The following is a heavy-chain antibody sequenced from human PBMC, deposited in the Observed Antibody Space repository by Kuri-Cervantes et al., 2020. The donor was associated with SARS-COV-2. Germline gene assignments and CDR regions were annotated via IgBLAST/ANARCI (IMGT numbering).Heavy chain of an antibody. D-gene: IGHD1-26*01. V-gene: IGHV4-4*07. CDR1: GGSISSYY. J-gene: IGHJ3*02. CDR2: IYTSGST. CDR3: ATPPKVGPIVGATRERADAFDI. Sequence: SETLSLTCTVSGGSISSYYWSWIRQPAGKGLEWIGRIYTSGSTNYNPSLKSRVTMSVDTSKNQFSLKLSSVTAEDTAVYYCATPPKVGPIVGATRERADAFDIWGQGTMVTVSS.